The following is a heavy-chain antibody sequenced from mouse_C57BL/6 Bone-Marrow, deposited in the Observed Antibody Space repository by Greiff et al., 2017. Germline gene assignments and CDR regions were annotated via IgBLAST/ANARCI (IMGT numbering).Heavy chain of an antibody. Sequence: QVQLQQPGAELVKPGASVKLSCKASGYTFTSYWMHWVKQRPGQGLEWIGMIHPNSGGTNYNEKFKSKATLTVDKSSSTAYMQLSSLTSEDSAVYYGGPFITSVVEGYWGQGTLVTVSA. CDR1: GYTFTSYW. CDR2: IHPNSGGT. CDR3: GPFITSVVEGY. J-gene: IGHJ3*01. D-gene: IGHD1-1*01. V-gene: IGHV1-64*01.